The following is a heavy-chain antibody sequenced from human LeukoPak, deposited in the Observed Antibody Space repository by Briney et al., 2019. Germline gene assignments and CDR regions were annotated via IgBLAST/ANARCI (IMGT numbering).Heavy chain of an antibody. D-gene: IGHD1-26*01. CDR1: GGTFSSYA. Sequence: ASVKVSCKASGGTFSSYAISWVRQAPGQGLEWVGGIIPIFGTANYAQKFQGRVTITTDESTSTAYMELSSLRSGDTAVYYCARRAGIVGATTTGWAFDIWGQGTMVTVSS. V-gene: IGHV1-69*05. CDR2: IIPIFGTA. J-gene: IGHJ3*02. CDR3: ARRAGIVGATTTGWAFDI.